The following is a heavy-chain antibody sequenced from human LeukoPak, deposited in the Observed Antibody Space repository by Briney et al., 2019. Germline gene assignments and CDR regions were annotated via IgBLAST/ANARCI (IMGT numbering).Heavy chain of an antibody. CDR3: AKYLSTVVTPAAFDI. V-gene: IGHV3-23*01. J-gene: IGHJ3*02. Sequence: GGSLRLSCAASGFTLSSYAMSWVRQAPGKGLEWVSGIGGSGGNTYYADSVKGRFTISRDNSKNTLYLQMNSLRAEDTAVFYCAKYLSTVVTPAAFDIWGQGTMVTVSS. CDR1: GFTLSSYA. CDR2: IGGSGGNT. D-gene: IGHD4-23*01.